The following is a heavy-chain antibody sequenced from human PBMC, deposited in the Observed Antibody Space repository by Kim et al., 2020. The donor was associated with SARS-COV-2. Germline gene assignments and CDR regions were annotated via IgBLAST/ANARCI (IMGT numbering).Heavy chain of an antibody. V-gene: IGHV3-23*01. Sequence: YADSVKGRFTISRDNSMNTVYLQMNSLKAEDTAVYYCTKNVREDYSPLDSWGQGTLVTVSS. J-gene: IGHJ4*02. D-gene: IGHD4-4*01. CDR3: TKNVREDYSPLDS.